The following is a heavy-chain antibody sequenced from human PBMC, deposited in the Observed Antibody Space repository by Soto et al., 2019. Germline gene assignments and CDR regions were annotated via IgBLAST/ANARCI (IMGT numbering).Heavy chain of an antibody. D-gene: IGHD2-21*01. V-gene: IGHV3-23*01. J-gene: IGHJ4*02. Sequence: EVQLLESGGGLVQPGGSLRLSCVGSGFFFSSYTMTWVRQAPGKGMEWVSSFSATSENTYYADSVRGRFTISIDNSKNTLFLQMNSLTAEDTAMYYCAKARDQKRVILPFDYWGQGILVIVSS. CDR3: AKARDQKRVILPFDY. CDR1: GFFFSSYT. CDR2: FSATSENT.